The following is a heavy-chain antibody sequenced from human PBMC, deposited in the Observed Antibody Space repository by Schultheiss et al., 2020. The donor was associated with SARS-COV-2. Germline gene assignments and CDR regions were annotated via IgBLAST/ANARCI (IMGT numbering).Heavy chain of an antibody. J-gene: IGHJ3*02. V-gene: IGHV4-31*03. D-gene: IGHD6-6*01. CDR1: GGSISSGGYY. CDR2: INHSGST. Sequence: SETLSLTCTVSGGSISSGGYYWSWIRQHPGKGLEWIGEINHSGSTNYNPSLKSRVTISVDTSKNQFSLKLSSVTAADTAVYYCARSEYGVSSAFDMWGQGTMVTVSS. CDR3: ARSEYGVSSAFDM.